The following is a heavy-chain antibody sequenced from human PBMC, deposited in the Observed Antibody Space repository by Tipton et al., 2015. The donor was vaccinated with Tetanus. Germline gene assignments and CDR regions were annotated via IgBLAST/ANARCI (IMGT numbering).Heavy chain of an antibody. CDR3: KRGSAGSGYPPDY. Sequence: SLRLSCAASGITLSTYGMSWVRHAPGKGLEWVSGIVGRGATPYYADSVKGRFTISRDDSKNTLYLQMSSLRVEDTAVYYCKRGSAGSGYPPDYWGQGTLVTVSS. J-gene: IGHJ4*02. CDR2: IVGRGATP. V-gene: IGHV3-23*01. D-gene: IGHD3-22*01. CDR1: GITLSTYG.